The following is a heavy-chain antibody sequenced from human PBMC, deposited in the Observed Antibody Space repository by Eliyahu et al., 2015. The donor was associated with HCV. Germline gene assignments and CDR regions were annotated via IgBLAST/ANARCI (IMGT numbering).Heavy chain of an antibody. J-gene: IGHJ4*02. Sequence: QITLKESGPTLLKPXXTLTLTCTFSGFSLXTTSVGXGXIRQPPXKALEWLALIYWDDDERYSLSLKSRLTITKDTSKNQVVLRMTNMDPVDTATYYCAHRRGYSYESGSYYNDRVYFDYWGQGILVTVSS. CDR3: AHRRGYSYESGSYYNDRVYFDY. CDR1: GFSLXTTSVG. D-gene: IGHD3-10*01. V-gene: IGHV2-5*02. CDR2: IYWDDDE.